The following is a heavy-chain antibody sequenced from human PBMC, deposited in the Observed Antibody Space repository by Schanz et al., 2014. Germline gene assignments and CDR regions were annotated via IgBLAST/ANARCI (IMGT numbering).Heavy chain of an antibody. CDR1: GGTLQSYT. Sequence: QVQLVQSGAEVKKPGSSVKVSCKASGGTLQSYTFSWVRQAPGQGLEWMGRFVPRLRVALYAQNFRGRVTITADSSTNTAYLEVSSLRFEDTAVYYCATCSGGTCHAKPGLDNWGQGTLVTVSS. D-gene: IGHD2-15*01. V-gene: IGHV1-69*02. J-gene: IGHJ4*02. CDR3: ATCSGGTCHAKPGLDN. CDR2: FVPRLRVA.